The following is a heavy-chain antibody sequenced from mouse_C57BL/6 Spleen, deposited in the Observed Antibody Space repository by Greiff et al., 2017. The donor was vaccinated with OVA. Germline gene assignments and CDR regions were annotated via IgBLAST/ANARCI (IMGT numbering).Heavy chain of an antibody. V-gene: IGHV3-8*01. CDR2: ISYSGST. J-gene: IGHJ4*01. CDR3: ARHYGKGYYAMDY. CDR1: GYSITSDY. D-gene: IGHD1-1*01. Sequence: EVKLEESGPGLAKPSQTLSLSCSVTGYSITSDYWNWIRKFPGNKLEYMGYISYSGSTYYNPSLNSRISITRDTSKNQYYLQLNSVTTEDTATYYGARHYGKGYYAMDYWGQGTSVTVSS.